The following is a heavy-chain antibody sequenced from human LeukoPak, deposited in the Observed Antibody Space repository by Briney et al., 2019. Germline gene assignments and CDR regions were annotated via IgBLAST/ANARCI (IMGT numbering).Heavy chain of an antibody. CDR2: IIPIFGTA. V-gene: IGHV1-69*05. CDR1: GGTFSSYA. J-gene: IGHJ3*02. D-gene: IGHD2-15*01. Sequence: ASVKVSCKASGGTFSSYAISWVRQAPGQGLEWMGRIIPIFGTANYAQKFQGRVTITTDESTSTAYMELSSLRPEDTAVYYCANRIPGHPAEDAFDIWGQGTMVTVSS. CDR3: ANRIPGHPAEDAFDI.